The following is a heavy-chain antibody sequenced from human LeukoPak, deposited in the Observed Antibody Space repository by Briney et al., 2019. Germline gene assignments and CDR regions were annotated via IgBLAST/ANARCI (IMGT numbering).Heavy chain of an antibody. D-gene: IGHD1-26*01. J-gene: IGHJ5*02. CDR2: INPTGSST. Sequence: ASGKVSCKASGYSFTSHYMHWVRQAPGQGLEWLGRINPTGSSTLYAQKFQGRVTMTRDMSTTTDYMELSSLRSDDTAVYCCARDNSVGDVAWWFDPWRQGTLVSVSS. V-gene: IGHV1-46*01. CDR1: GYSFTSHY. CDR3: ARDNSVGDVAWWFDP.